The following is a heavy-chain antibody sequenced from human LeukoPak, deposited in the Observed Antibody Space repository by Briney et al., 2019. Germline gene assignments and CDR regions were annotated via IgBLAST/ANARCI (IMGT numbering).Heavy chain of an antibody. J-gene: IGHJ4*02. Sequence: GGSLRLSCAASGFTVSSYAMTWVRQAPGKGLEWVGFIRSKAYGGTTEYAASVKGRFTISRDDSKSIAYLQMNSLKTEDTAVYYCTRDQTPYYWGQGTLVTVSS. V-gene: IGHV3-49*04. CDR1: GFTVSSYA. CDR3: TRDQTPYY. CDR2: IRSKAYGGTT.